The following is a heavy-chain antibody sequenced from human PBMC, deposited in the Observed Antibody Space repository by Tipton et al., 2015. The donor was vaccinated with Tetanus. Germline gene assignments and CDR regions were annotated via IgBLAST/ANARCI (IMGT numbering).Heavy chain of an antibody. CDR2: INPSGGST. J-gene: IGHJ6*02. Sequence: QSGAEVKKPGASVEVSCKASGYTFTSYYMHWVRQAPGQGLEWMGIINPSGGSTSYAQKFQGRVTMTRDTSTSTVYMELSSLRSGDPSVYYGATGHTVTTAHYCCGMGVWGQGTTVTVSS. V-gene: IGHV1-46*01. CDR1: GYTFTSYY. D-gene: IGHD4-11*01. CDR3: ATGHTVTTAHYCCGMGV.